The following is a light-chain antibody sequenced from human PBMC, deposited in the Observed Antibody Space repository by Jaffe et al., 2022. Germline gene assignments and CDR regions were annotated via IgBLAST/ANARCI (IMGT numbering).Light chain of an antibody. Sequence: EIMMTQSPATLSVSPGERATLSCRASQSINSNLAWYQQKPGQAPRLLIYGASTRATGNPARFSGSGSGTEFTLIISSLQSEDFAVYYCQQYNNWPLTFGGGTKVEIQ. CDR1: QSINSN. CDR3: QQYNNWPLT. CDR2: GAS. V-gene: IGKV3-15*01. J-gene: IGKJ4*01.